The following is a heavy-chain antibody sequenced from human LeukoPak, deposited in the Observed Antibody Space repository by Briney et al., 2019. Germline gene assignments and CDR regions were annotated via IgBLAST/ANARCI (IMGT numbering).Heavy chain of an antibody. J-gene: IGHJ4*02. Sequence: PGGSLRLSCAASGFTFSSYAMHWVRQAPGKGLEWVAVISYDGSNKYYADSVKGRFTISRDNSKNTLYLQMNSLRAEDTAVYYCARGPPPIAARPLAYWGQGTLVTVSS. D-gene: IGHD6-6*01. CDR3: ARGPPPIAARPLAY. CDR2: ISYDGSNK. V-gene: IGHV3-30*04. CDR1: GFTFSSYA.